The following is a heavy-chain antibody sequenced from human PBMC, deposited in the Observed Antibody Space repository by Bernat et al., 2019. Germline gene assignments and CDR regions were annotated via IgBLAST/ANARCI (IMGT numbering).Heavy chain of an antibody. J-gene: IGHJ6*03. CDR3: TRDPMTTVTGYYYYYYMDV. V-gene: IGHV3-72*01. CDR2: INKGNSHTT. Sequence: EVHLVESGGGLVQPGGSLRLSCAASGFMFSDHYMDWVRQAPGKGLEWLGRINKGNSHTTEYAASVKGRFTVSRDDSKSIAYLQMNSLKTEDTAVYYCTRDPMTTVTGYYYYYYMDVWGKGTTVTVSS. D-gene: IGHD4-17*01. CDR1: GFMFSDHY.